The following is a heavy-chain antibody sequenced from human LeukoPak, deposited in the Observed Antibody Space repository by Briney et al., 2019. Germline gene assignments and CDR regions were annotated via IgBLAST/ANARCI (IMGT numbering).Heavy chain of an antibody. V-gene: IGHV2-5*02. CDR2: IYWDDDK. CDR3: AHSHREGHRGVNLYFFDY. J-gene: IGHJ4*02. CDR1: GFSLRTSGVG. Sequence: SGPTLLNPTQPLTLTFTFSGFSLRTSGVGVGWIRQPPVKALEWLALIYWDDDKRYSPSLKTRLTITKDTSKNQVVLTMTNMDPVDTATYYCAHSHREGHRGVNLYFFDYWGQGTLVTVSS. D-gene: IGHD3-10*01.